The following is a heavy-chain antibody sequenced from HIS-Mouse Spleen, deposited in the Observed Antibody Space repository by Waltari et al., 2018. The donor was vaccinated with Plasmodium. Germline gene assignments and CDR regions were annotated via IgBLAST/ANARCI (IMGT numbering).Heavy chain of an antibody. CDR2: MKPNRGGK. Sequence: QVQLVQSGAEVKKPGASVKVSCKASGYTFTGYYMHWVRQAPGQGLEWMGWMKPNRGGKNYAQKCQGRVTMTRATSISTAYMELSRLRSDDTAVYYCARVLGYKAAAGTFVEYFQHWGQGTLVTVSS. CDR3: ARVLGYKAAAGTFVEYFQH. J-gene: IGHJ1*01. CDR1: GYTFTGYY. D-gene: IGHD6-13*01. V-gene: IGHV1-2*02.